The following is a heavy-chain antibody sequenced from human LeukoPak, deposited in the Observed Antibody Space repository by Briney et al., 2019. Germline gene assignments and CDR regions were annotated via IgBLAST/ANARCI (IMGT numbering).Heavy chain of an antibody. J-gene: IGHJ5*02. CDR1: GYTFTIYG. CDR3: ATVGPSSSITSAATRGPNWFDP. D-gene: IGHD2-15*01. V-gene: IGHV1-18*01. Sequence: ASVTVSCKASGYTFTIYGISWVRPAPGQGLEWMGWISAYNGNTNYPQNLQGRVTMTTDTSTSTAYMELRSLRSDDTAVYYCATVGPSSSITSAATRGPNWFDPWGQGTLVTVSS. CDR2: ISAYNGNT.